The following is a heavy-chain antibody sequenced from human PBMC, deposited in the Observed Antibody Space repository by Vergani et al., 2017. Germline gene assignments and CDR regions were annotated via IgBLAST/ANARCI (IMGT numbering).Heavy chain of an antibody. CDR2: IRYDGSNK. Sequence: QVQLVESGGGVVQPGGSLRLSCAASGFTFSSYGMHWVRQAPGKGLEWVAFIRYDGSNKYYADSVKGRFTISRDNSKNTLYLQMNSLRAEDTAVYYCAKTAMVVYYYYGMDVWGQGTTVTVSS. CDR1: GFTFSSYG. CDR3: AKTAMVVYYYYGMDV. D-gene: IGHD5-18*01. J-gene: IGHJ6*02. V-gene: IGHV3-30*02.